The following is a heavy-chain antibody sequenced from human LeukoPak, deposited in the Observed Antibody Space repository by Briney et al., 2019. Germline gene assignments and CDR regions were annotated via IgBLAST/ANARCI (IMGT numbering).Heavy chain of an antibody. Sequence: ASVKVSCKASGGTFSSYAISWVRQAPGQGREWMGGIIPIFGTANYAQKFQGRVTITADKSTSTAYMELSSLRSEDTAVYYCARYYGDYYFDYWGQGTLVTVSS. CDR3: ARYYGDYYFDY. CDR1: GGTFSSYA. D-gene: IGHD4-17*01. J-gene: IGHJ4*02. V-gene: IGHV1-69*06. CDR2: IIPIFGTA.